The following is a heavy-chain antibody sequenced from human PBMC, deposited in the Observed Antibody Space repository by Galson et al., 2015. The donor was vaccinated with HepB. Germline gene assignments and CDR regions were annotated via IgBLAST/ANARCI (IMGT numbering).Heavy chain of an antibody. Sequence: SVKVSCKASGYTFTSYGISWVRQAPGQGLEWMGWISAYNGNTNYAQKLQGRVTMTTDTSTSTDYMELRSLRSDDTAVYYCARGGITMVRGVPALYYYYYYMDVWGKGTTVTVS. V-gene: IGHV1-18*01. J-gene: IGHJ6*03. CDR3: ARGGITMVRGVPALYYYYYYMDV. CDR1: GYTFTSYG. CDR2: ISAYNGNT. D-gene: IGHD3-10*01.